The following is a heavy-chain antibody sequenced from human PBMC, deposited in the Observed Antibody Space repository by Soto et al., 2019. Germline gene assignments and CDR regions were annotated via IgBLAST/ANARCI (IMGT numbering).Heavy chain of an antibody. D-gene: IGHD6-6*01. CDR3: ATHSSSYLYYYYGMDV. J-gene: IGHJ6*02. Sequence: SVKVSCKASGGTFSSYAISWVRQAPGQGLEWMGGIIPILDTANYAQKFQGRVTITADESTSTAYMELSSLRSEDTAVYYCATHSSSYLYYYYGMDVWGQGTTVTVSS. V-gene: IGHV1-69*13. CDR2: IIPILDTA. CDR1: GGTFSSYA.